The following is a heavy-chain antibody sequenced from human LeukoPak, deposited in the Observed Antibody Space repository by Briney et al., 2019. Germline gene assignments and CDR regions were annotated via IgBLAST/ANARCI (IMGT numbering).Heavy chain of an antibody. CDR2: IYPGDSDT. CDR3: ARRLGLGGAHDAFDI. Sequence: GESLKISCKGSGYSFTSYWIGWVRQMPGKGLEWMGIIYPGDSDTRYSPAFQGQVTISADKSISTAYLQWSSLKASDTAMYYCARRLGLGGAHDAFDIWGQGTMVTVSS. D-gene: IGHD1-26*01. CDR1: GYSFTSYW. J-gene: IGHJ3*02. V-gene: IGHV5-51*01.